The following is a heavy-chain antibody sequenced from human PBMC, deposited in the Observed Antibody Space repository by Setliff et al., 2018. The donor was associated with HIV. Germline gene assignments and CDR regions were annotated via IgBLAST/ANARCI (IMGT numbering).Heavy chain of an antibody. CDR3: ARALLRTNTVYGILGNWFDC. CDR1: GFTLSAYA. D-gene: IGHD2-8*01. CDR2: ISYDGSST. Sequence: GGSLRLSCAVSGFTLSAYAMHWVRQAPGKGLEWVAVISYDGSSTFYADSVKGRFTISRDNSRDTLYLQMNSLRVEDTAVYYCARALLRTNTVYGILGNWFDCWGRGTLVTVSS. V-gene: IGHV3-30*03. J-gene: IGHJ5*01.